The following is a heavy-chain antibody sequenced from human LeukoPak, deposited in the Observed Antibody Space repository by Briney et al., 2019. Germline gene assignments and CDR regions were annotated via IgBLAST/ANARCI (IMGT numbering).Heavy chain of an antibody. CDR1: GGSISSGSYY. Sequence: SQTLSLTCTVSGGSISSGSYYWSWIRQPAGKGLEWIGYIYYSGSTNCNPSLKSRVTISVDTSKNQFSLKLSSVTAADTAVYYCARVYENYYDSSGSSIDYWGQGTLVTVSS. V-gene: IGHV4-61*10. CDR2: IYYSGST. D-gene: IGHD3-22*01. CDR3: ARVYENYYDSSGSSIDY. J-gene: IGHJ4*02.